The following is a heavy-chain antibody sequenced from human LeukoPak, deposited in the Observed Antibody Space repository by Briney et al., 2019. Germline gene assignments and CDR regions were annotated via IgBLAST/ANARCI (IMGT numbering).Heavy chain of an antibody. Sequence: GRSLRLSRAASGFTFSSYGMHWVRQAPGKGLEWVAVISYDGSNKYYADSVKGRFTISRDNSKNTLYLQMNSLRAEDTAVYYCAKDQGDYDFWSGYYNYYYYGMDVWGQGTTVTVSS. CDR3: AKDQGDYDFWSGYYNYYYYGMDV. V-gene: IGHV3-30*18. D-gene: IGHD3-3*01. CDR2: ISYDGSNK. CDR1: GFTFSSYG. J-gene: IGHJ6*02.